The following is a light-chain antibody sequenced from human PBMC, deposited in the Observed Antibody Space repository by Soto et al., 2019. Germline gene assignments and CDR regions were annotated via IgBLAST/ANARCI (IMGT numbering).Light chain of an antibody. CDR2: DVS. V-gene: IGLV2-11*01. CDR1: SXXVGGYNY. Sequence: QSVLTQPRSVSGXPXQSVTXSCTXTSXXVGGYNYVSWYQQHPGKAPKLMIYDVSKRPSGVPDRFSGSKSGNTASLTISGLHAEDEADYYCCSYAGSYTPWVFGGGTKLTVL. CDR3: CSYAGSYTPWV. J-gene: IGLJ3*02.